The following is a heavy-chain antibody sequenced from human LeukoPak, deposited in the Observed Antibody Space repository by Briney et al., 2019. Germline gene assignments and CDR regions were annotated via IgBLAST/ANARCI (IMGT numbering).Heavy chain of an antibody. V-gene: IGHV3-30*18. CDR1: GFTFSSYG. CDR3: AKDVSSSWYYFDY. Sequence: GGSLRLSCAASGFTFSSYGMHWVRQAPGKGLEWVAVISYDGSNKYYADSVKGRFTISRDSSKNTLYLQMNSLRAEDTAVYYCAKDVSSSWYYFDYWGQGTLVTVSS. J-gene: IGHJ4*02. D-gene: IGHD6-13*01. CDR2: ISYDGSNK.